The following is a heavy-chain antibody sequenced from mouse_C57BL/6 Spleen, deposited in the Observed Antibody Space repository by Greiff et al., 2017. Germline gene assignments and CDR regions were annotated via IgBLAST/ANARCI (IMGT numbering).Heavy chain of an antibody. CDR2: IYPSDSET. V-gene: IGHV1-61*01. CDR3: ASPFYYGSSYDV. J-gene: IGHJ1*03. D-gene: IGHD1-1*01. CDR1: GYTFTSYW. Sequence: QVQLQHPGAELVRPGSSVKLSCKASGYTFTSYWMDWVKQRPGQGLEWIGNIYPSDSETHYNQKFKDKATLTVDKSSSTAYMQLSSLTSEDSAVYYCASPFYYGSSYDVWGTGTTVTVSS.